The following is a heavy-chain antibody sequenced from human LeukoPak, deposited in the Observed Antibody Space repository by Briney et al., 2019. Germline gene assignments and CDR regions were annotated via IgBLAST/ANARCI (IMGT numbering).Heavy chain of an antibody. V-gene: IGHV5-51*01. CDR2: IYPANSDT. CDR3: ATIYCSGGSCYSGDAFDF. Sequence: GESLKISCKGSANTFVNYWIAWVRQMPGKGLEYMGIIYPANSDTRYSPSFQGQVTISADKSITTAYLQWRSLKASDTAMYYCATIYCSGGSCYSGDAFDFWGQGTMVTVSS. CDR1: ANTFVNYW. J-gene: IGHJ3*01. D-gene: IGHD2-15*01.